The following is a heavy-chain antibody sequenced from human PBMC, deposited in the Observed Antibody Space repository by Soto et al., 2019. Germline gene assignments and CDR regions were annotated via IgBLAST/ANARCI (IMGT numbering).Heavy chain of an antibody. V-gene: IGHV5-10-1*01. CDR3: ARLAAGTDYYYGMDV. CDR2: IDPSDSYT. Sequence: GESLKISCKGSGYCFTSYWISWVRQMPGKGLEWMGRIDPSDSYTNYSPSFQGHVTISADKSISTAYLQWSSLKASDTAMYYCARLAAGTDYYYGMDVWGQGTTVTVSS. CDR1: GYCFTSYW. D-gene: IGHD6-13*01. J-gene: IGHJ6*02.